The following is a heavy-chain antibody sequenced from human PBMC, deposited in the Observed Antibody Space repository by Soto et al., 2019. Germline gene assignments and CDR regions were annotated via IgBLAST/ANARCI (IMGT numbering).Heavy chain of an antibody. D-gene: IGHD6-13*01. Sequence: GASVEVSCQVSGFTLAELTMHWVRQAPGKGLEWMGGFDPEDGETIYAQKFQGRVTMTEDTSTDTAYMELSSLRSEDTALYYCAANTHAAAGTLDYWGQGHLVSGSS. J-gene: IGHJ4*02. V-gene: IGHV1-24*01. CDR3: AANTHAAAGTLDY. CDR2: FDPEDGET. CDR1: GFTLAELT.